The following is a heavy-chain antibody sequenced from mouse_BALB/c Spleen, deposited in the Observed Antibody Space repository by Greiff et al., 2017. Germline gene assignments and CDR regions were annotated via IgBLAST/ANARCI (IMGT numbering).Heavy chain of an antibody. Sequence: VQRVESGPGLVAPSQSLSITCTVSGFSLTSYDISWIRQPPGKGLEWLGVIWTGGGTNYNSAFMSRLSISKDNSKSQVFLKMNSLQTDDTAIYYCVRSSSYAMDYWGQGTSVTVSS. D-gene: IGHD1-1*01. CDR2: IWTGGGT. J-gene: IGHJ4*01. CDR3: VRSSSYAMDY. CDR1: GFSLTSYD. V-gene: IGHV2-9-2*01.